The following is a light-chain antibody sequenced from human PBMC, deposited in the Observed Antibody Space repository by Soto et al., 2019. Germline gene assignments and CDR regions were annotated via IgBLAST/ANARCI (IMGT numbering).Light chain of an antibody. J-gene: IGKJ4*01. CDR2: GAS. CDR1: QSVRSN. Sequence: EIVMTQSPDTLSVSPGEKATLSCSASQSVRSNLAGYQQKPGQAPRLLIFGASTGATGVPARFSGGGSETAFTLTINGLQSEDFATYYCQQYSDWPLTFGGGTKVES. V-gene: IGKV3-15*01. CDR3: QQYSDWPLT.